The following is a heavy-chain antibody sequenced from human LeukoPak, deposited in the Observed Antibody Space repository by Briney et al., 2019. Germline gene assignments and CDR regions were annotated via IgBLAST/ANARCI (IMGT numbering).Heavy chain of an antibody. D-gene: IGHD1-26*01. J-gene: IGHJ6*03. CDR2: IYYSGST. V-gene: IGHV4-59*01. Sequence: SETLSLTCTVSGGSISSYYWSWIRQPPGKGLEWIGYIYYSGSTNYNPSLKSRVTISVDTPKNQFSLKLSSVTAADTAVYYCARDLIVGAAIYYMDVWGKGTTVTVSS. CDR3: ARDLIVGAAIYYMDV. CDR1: GGSISSYY.